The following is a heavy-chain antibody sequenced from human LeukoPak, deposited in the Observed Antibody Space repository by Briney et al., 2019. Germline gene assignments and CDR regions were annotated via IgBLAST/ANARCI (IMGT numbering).Heavy chain of an antibody. CDR3: AKESSWGTYGGTGYFDY. CDR1: GFTFTSYG. J-gene: IGHJ4*02. V-gene: IGHV3-30*18. Sequence: PGGSLRLSCAASGFTFTSYGMHWVRQAPGKGLEWVAVISYDGNNEYYADSVKGRFTISRDNSKNTLYLQMNSLRVEDTAVYYCAKESSWGTYGGTGYFDYWGQGTLVTVSS. D-gene: IGHD4-23*01. CDR2: ISYDGNNE.